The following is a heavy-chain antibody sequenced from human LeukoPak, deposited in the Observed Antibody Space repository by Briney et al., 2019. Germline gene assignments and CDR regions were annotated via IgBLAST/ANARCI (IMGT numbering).Heavy chain of an antibody. J-gene: IGHJ4*02. D-gene: IGHD6-19*01. CDR3: ARHLPYISGWDPEDY. V-gene: IGHV1-2*02. CDR2: INPNSGGT. Sequence: ASVNVCVKSSGYTFTFYYMHWVRQAPGQGLEWMGWINPNSGGTNYAQKFHGRVTMTRDTSISTAYMELSRLRSDDTAVYYCARHLPYISGWDPEDYWGQGTLVTVSS. CDR1: GYTFTFYY.